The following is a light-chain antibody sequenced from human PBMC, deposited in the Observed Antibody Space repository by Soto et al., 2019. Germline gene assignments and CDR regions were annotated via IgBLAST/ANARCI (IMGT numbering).Light chain of an antibody. Sequence: QSVLTQSPSASVSLGASVKLTCTLSSGHSSYAIAWHQQQPEKGPRYLMKLNSDGSHSKGDGIPDRFSGSSSGAERYVTISGLQSEDEADYYCQTWGTGPAVFGGGTQLTVL. V-gene: IGLV4-69*01. CDR1: SGHSSYA. J-gene: IGLJ7*01. CDR2: LNSDGSH. CDR3: QTWGTGPAV.